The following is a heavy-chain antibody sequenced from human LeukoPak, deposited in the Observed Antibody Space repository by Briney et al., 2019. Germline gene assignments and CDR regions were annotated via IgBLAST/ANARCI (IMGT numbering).Heavy chain of an antibody. V-gene: IGHV3-23*01. Sequence: PGGSLRLSCAASGFTFSSYAMSWVRQAPGKGLEWVSAISGSGGSTYYADSVKGRFTISRDNSKNTLYLQMNSLRAEDTAVYYCAKFGVVVPAADNWFDPWGQGTLVTVSS. D-gene: IGHD2-2*01. CDR3: AKFGVVVPAADNWFDP. CDR2: ISGSGGST. J-gene: IGHJ5*02. CDR1: GFTFSSYA.